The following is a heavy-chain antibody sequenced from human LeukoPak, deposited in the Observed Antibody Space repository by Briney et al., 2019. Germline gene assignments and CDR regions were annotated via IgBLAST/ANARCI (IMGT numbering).Heavy chain of an antibody. V-gene: IGHV3-23*01. J-gene: IGHJ4*02. Sequence: GGSLRLSCAASGFTSSSYAMSWVRQAPGKGLEWVSAISGSGGSTYYADSVKGRFTISRDNSKNTLYLQMNSLRAEDTAVYYCAKDREAVRGVVISLFDYWGQGTLVTVSS. D-gene: IGHD3-10*01. CDR2: ISGSGGST. CDR1: GFTSSSYA. CDR3: AKDREAVRGVVISLFDY.